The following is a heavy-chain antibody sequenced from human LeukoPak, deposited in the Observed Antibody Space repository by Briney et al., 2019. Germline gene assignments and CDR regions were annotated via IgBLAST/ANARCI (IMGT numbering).Heavy chain of an antibody. CDR3: ASSYSSSWYYYGMDV. J-gene: IGHJ6*02. CDR1: GGSISSYY. Sequence: SETLSLTCTVSGGSISSYYWSWIRQPPGKGLEWIGYIYYSGSTNYNPSLKSRVTISVETSKNQFSLKLSSVTAADTAVYYCASSYSSSWYYYGMDVWGQGTTVTVSS. D-gene: IGHD6-13*01. CDR2: IYYSGST. V-gene: IGHV4-59*01.